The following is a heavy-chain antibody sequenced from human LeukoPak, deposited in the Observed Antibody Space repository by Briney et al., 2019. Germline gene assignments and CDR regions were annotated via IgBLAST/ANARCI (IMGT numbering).Heavy chain of an antibody. Sequence: GGSLRLSCATSGLIFSNYAMSWVRQAPGKGLEWVANIKQDGSEKYYVDSVKGRFTISRDNAKNSLYLQMNSLRAEDTAVYYCASFYGSGSYYPYFDYWGQGTLVTVSS. CDR3: ASFYGSGSYYPYFDY. V-gene: IGHV3-7*03. CDR1: GLIFSNYA. D-gene: IGHD3-10*01. CDR2: IKQDGSEK. J-gene: IGHJ4*02.